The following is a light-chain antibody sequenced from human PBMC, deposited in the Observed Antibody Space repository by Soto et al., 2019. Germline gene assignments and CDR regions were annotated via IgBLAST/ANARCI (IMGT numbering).Light chain of an antibody. V-gene: IGKV3-20*01. CDR3: QQYAHSPLT. CDR2: DAS. J-gene: IGKJ4*01. CDR1: QPIGNNY. Sequence: EIVLTQSPGTLSLSPGERATLSCRASQPIGNNYLGWFQQKPGQAPRLLIYDASSRATGIPDRFSGSESGTDFTITISRLEPDDFAVYYCQQYAHSPLTFGGGTRVDIK.